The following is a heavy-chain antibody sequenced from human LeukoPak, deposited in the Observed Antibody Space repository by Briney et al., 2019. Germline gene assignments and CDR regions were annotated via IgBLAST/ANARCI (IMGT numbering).Heavy chain of an antibody. CDR2: ISWNSGSI. Sequence: GGSLRLSCAASGFTFDDYAMHWVRQAPGKGLEWVSGISWNSGSIGYADSVKGRFTISRDNAKNSLYLQMNSLRAEDTALYYCAEDMGYSSSWYVDYWGQGTLVTVSS. V-gene: IGHV3-9*01. CDR1: GFTFDDYA. CDR3: AEDMGYSSSWYVDY. J-gene: IGHJ4*02. D-gene: IGHD6-13*01.